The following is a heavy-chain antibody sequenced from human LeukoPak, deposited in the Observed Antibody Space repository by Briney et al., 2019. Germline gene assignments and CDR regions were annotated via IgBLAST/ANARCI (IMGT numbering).Heavy chain of an antibody. D-gene: IGHD2-8*01. CDR2: ISRSRST. J-gene: IGHJ4*02. Sequence: PSETLTLTCAVYGGSFSGYNWSWIRQPPGKGLEWIGSISRSRSTNYNPALKRRVTISVDTSKTQFSLKLSSVTAADTAVYYCARARYCTNSVCYRHRPELDDWGQGTLVTVSS. V-gene: IGHV4-34*01. CDR3: ARARYCTNSVCYRHRPELDD. CDR1: GGSFSGYN.